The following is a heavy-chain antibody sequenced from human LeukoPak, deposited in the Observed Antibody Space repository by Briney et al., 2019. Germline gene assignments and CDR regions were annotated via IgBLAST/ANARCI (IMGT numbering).Heavy chain of an antibody. CDR1: GGSISSYY. D-gene: IGHD3-10*01. J-gene: IGHJ4*02. CDR3: ARHGVYYASGSPSFDY. CDR2: ISYSGTT. Sequence: PSETLSLTCIVSGGSISSYYWSWLRQPPGKGLEWIGYISYSGTTHYNPSLDSRVTISVDTSKNQFSLKLRSVTAADTAAYYCARHGVYYASGSPSFDYWGQGTLVTVPS. V-gene: IGHV4-59*08.